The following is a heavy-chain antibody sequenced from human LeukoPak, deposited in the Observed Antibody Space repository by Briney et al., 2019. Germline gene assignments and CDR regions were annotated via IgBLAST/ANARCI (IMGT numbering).Heavy chain of an antibody. J-gene: IGHJ5*02. Sequence: GGSMSLSSAASGFTFSSYSMNWVRQAPGKGLEWVSYISSSSSTIYYADSVKGRFTISRDNAKNSLYLQMNSLRAEDTAVYYCARDASSWYLRDDNWFDPWGQGTLVTVSS. CDR1: GFTFSSYS. D-gene: IGHD6-13*01. V-gene: IGHV3-48*01. CDR2: ISSSSSTI. CDR3: ARDASSWYLRDDNWFDP.